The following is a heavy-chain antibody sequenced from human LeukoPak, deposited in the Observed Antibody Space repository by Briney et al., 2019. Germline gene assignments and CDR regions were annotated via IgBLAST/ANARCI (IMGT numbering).Heavy chain of an antibody. V-gene: IGHV1-8*01. Sequence: ASVKVSCKASGYTFTSYDINWVRQATGQGLEWMGSMNPNTTNTGYAQKFQGRVTMTRNTSISTAYMELSSLRSEDTAVYYCASGPEGYPSDYWGQGTLVTVSS. J-gene: IGHJ4*02. CDR3: ASGPEGYPSDY. CDR1: GYTFTSYD. CDR2: MNPNTTNT. D-gene: IGHD1-1*01.